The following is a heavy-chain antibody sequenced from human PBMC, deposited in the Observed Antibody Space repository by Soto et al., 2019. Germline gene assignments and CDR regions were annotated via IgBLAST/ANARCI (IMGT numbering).Heavy chain of an antibody. CDR3: ATDYGIAAAGTVWFDP. Sequence: ASVKVSCKASGYTFRSYGISWVRQAPGQGLEWMGWINPNSGGTNYAQKFQGWVTMTRDTSISTAYMELSRLRSDDTAVYYCATDYGIAAAGTVWFDPWGQGTLVTVSS. D-gene: IGHD6-13*01. CDR1: GYTFRSYG. J-gene: IGHJ5*02. CDR2: INPNSGGT. V-gene: IGHV1-2*04.